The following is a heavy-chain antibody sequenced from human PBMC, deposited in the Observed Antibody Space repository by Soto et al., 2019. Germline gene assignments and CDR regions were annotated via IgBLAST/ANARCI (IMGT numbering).Heavy chain of an antibody. CDR1: GYSFTSDW. CDR2: IYPGDSDT. J-gene: IGHJ4*02. V-gene: IGHV5-51*01. CDR3: ARVHSSSYHYFNY. Sequence: PGESLKISCKGSGYSFTSDWIGWVRQMPGKGLEWMGIIYPGDSDTRYSPSFQGQVTISADKSISTAYLQWSSLKASDTAMYYCARVHSSSYHYFNYWGQGTLVTVSS. D-gene: IGHD6-13*01.